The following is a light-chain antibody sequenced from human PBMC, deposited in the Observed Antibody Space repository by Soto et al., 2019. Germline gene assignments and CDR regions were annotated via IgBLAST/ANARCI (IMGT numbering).Light chain of an antibody. Sequence: DIQMTQSPSSLSASVGDRVTITCRASQSIRGYLNWFQQKPGKAPKLLIYKASTVESGVPSRFSGSGSGTEFTLTISSLQTDDFASYYCLHYSTYPLTFGGGTKVDIK. V-gene: IGKV1-5*03. J-gene: IGKJ4*01. CDR2: KAS. CDR3: LHYSTYPLT. CDR1: QSIRGY.